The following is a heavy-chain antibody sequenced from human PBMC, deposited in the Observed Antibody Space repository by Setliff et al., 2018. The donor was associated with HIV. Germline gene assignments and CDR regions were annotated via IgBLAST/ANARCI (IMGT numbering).Heavy chain of an antibody. CDR2: VSSRGDT. CDR3: ARHRGARSGLYAVAQYFKY. V-gene: IGHV4-4*07. J-gene: IGHJ1*01. Sequence: SETLSLTCTVSDSGTYYWSWIRQPAGKGLEWIGRVSSRGDTNYNPSLKSRVTMSVDTSKNQFSLKLTSVTASDTAAYYCARHRGARSGLYAVAQYFKYWGQGTLVTVSS. D-gene: IGHD6-19*01. CDR1: DSGTYY.